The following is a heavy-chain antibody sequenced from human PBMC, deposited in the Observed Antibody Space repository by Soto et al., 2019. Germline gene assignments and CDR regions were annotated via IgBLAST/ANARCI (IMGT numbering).Heavy chain of an antibody. V-gene: IGHV4-38-2*02. Sequence: SETLSLTCVVSGYSISRGYYWGWIRQPPGKGLEWIGSIHHRGNTYYNPSLKRRVTISLDTSKNQFSLKLNSVTAADTAVYFCARDDFDSGGCSIDYWGQGTLVTVSS. J-gene: IGHJ4*02. CDR1: GYSISRGYY. D-gene: IGHD3-22*01. CDR2: IHHRGNT. CDR3: ARDDFDSGGCSIDY.